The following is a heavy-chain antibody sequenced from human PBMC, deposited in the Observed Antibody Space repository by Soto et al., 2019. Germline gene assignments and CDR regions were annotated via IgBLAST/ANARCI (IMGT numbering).Heavy chain of an antibody. CDR1: GFTFSSYA. CDR2: ISYDGSNK. CDR3: ARDSKNTILGVVIISYYGMDV. V-gene: IGHV3-30-3*01. J-gene: IGHJ6*02. D-gene: IGHD3-3*01. Sequence: QVQLVESGGGVVQPGRSLRLSCAASGFTFSSYAMHWVRQAPGKGLEWVAVISYDGSNKYYADSVKGRFTISRDNSKNTLYLQMNSLRAEDTAVYYCARDSKNTILGVVIISYYGMDVWGQGTTVTVSS.